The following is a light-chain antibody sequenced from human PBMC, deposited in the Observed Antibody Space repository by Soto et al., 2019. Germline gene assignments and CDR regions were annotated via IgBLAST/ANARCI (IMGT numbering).Light chain of an antibody. J-gene: IGLJ1*01. CDR2: EVT. CDR3: SSYSSTSTLYV. CDR1: SSDVGGYIY. Sequence: QSALTQPASVSGSPGQSSTISCTGTSSDVGGYIYVSWYQQHPGKAPKLMIYEVTNRPSGVSNRFSGSKSGNTASLTISGLQAEDEADYYCSSYSSTSTLYVFGSGTKLTVL. V-gene: IGLV2-14*01.